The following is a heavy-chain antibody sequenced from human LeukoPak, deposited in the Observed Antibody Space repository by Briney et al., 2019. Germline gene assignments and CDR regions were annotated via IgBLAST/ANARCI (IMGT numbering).Heavy chain of an antibody. D-gene: IGHD4-17*01. CDR2: IYTSGST. CDR1: GGSISSSSYY. Sequence: PSETLSLTCTVSGGSISSSSYYWGWIRQPAGKGLEWIGRIYTSGSTDYNPSLKSRVTMSVDTSKDQFSLKLRSVTAADTAVYYCARESRGDYPGAFDYWDQGTLVTVSS. CDR3: ARESRGDYPGAFDY. V-gene: IGHV4-61*02. J-gene: IGHJ4*02.